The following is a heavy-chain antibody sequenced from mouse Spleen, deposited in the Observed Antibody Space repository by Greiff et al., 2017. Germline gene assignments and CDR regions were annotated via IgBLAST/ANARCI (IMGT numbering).Heavy chain of an antibody. D-gene: IGHD2-1*01. CDR3: TREGYLPFAY. J-gene: IGHJ3*01. CDR2: IDPETGGT. Sequence: VQLQQSGAELVRPGASVTLSCKASGYTFTDYEMHWVKQTPVHGLEWIGAIDPETGGTAYNQKFKGKAILTADKSSSTAYMELRSLTSEDSAVYYCTREGYLPFAYWGQGTLVTVSA. V-gene: IGHV1-15*01. CDR1: GYTFTDYE.